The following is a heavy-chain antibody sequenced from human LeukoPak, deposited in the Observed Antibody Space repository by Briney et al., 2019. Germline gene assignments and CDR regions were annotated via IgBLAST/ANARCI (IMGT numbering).Heavy chain of an antibody. CDR3: ASWGYSRDGYNLGAFDY. J-gene: IGHJ4*02. V-gene: IGHV3-23*01. CDR1: GFTFSSYA. Sequence: PGGSLRLSCAASGFTFSSYAMSWVRQAPGKGLEWVSAISGSGGSTYYADSVKGRFTISRDNSKNTLYLQMNSLRAEDTAVYYCASWGYSRDGYNLGAFDYWGQGTLVTVSS. D-gene: IGHD5-24*01. CDR2: ISGSGGST.